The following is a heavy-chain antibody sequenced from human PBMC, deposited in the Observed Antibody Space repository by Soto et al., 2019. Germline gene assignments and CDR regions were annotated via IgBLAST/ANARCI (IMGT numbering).Heavy chain of an antibody. D-gene: IGHD3-3*01. V-gene: IGHV2-5*02. Sequence: QITLNESGPTQVKPRQTLTLTCTFSGFSLTTSGVGVGWIRQSPGKAPEWLALIYWDDDKRYSPSLKSRLTITNDTSKNQFVLTIADLDPADTATYYCAHRVLRTVFGLVTTTAIYFDFWGQGTPVAVSS. CDR2: IYWDDDK. CDR3: AHRVLRTVFGLVTTTAIYFDF. J-gene: IGHJ4*02. CDR1: GFSLTTSGVG.